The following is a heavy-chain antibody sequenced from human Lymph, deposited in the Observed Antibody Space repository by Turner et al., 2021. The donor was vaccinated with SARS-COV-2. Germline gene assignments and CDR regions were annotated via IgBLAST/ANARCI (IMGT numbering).Heavy chain of an antibody. CDR2: INSGGSK. D-gene: IGHD3-3*01. CDR1: GFTVSYNY. J-gene: IGHJ6*02. V-gene: IGHV3-53*01. CDR3: ARDLMEVGGMDV. Sequence: EVQLVESGGGLIQPGGSLRLSCAASGFTVSYNYMTWVRQAPGKGLEWFSVINSGGSKYYADSVKGRFTISRDSSKNTLYLQMNSLRAEDTAVYYCARDLMEVGGMDVWGQGTTVTVSS.